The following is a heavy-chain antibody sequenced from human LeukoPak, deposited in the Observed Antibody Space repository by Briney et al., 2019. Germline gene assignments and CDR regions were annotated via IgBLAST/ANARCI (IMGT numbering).Heavy chain of an antibody. V-gene: IGHV1-69*13. Sequence: SVKVSCKASGGTFSSYAISWVRQAPGQGLEWTGGIIPIFGTANYAQKFQGRVTITADESTSTAYMELSSLRSEDTAVYYCARDPLRYGWFDPWGQGTLVTVSS. CDR3: ARDPLRYGWFDP. D-gene: IGHD1-1*01. CDR1: GGTFSSYA. J-gene: IGHJ5*02. CDR2: IIPIFGTA.